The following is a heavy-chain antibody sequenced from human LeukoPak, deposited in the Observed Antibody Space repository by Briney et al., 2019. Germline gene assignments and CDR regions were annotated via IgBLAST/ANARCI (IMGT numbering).Heavy chain of an antibody. CDR1: GFTFSSYA. CDR2: IKQDGSEK. D-gene: IGHD6-13*01. J-gene: IGHJ3*01. CDR3: AKGGIAAAEYFDV. V-gene: IGHV3-7*01. Sequence: PGGSLRLSCAASGFTFSSYAMSWVRQAPGKGLEWVANIKQDGSEKYYVGSVKGRFTISRDNAKNSLYLQMNSLRAEDTAVYYCAKGGIAAAEYFDVWGQGAMVTVSS.